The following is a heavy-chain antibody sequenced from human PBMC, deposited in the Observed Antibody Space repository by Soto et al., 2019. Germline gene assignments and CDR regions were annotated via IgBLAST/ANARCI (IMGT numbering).Heavy chain of an antibody. V-gene: IGHV4-4*07. CDR3: VRDGTKTLRDWFDP. Sequence: QVQLQESGPGLVKPSETLSLTCTVSGASISGFYWSWIRKSAGKGLEWIGRIYATGTTDYNPSLKSRVMMLVDTSKKQFSLRLRSVTAADTAVYYCVRDGTKTLRDWFDPWGQGISVTVSS. J-gene: IGHJ5*02. CDR1: GASISGFY. CDR2: IYATGTT. D-gene: IGHD1-1*01.